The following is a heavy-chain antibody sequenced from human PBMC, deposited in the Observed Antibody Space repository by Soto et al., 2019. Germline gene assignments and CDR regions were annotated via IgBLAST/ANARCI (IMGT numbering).Heavy chain of an antibody. CDR2: IYYSGTT. J-gene: IGHJ4*02. Sequence: PSETLSLTCTVPGGSISSGGYYWSWIRQHPGKGLEWIGYIYYSGTTHYNPSLKSRVSISVDTSKNQFSLKLSSVTAADTAVYYCARALATKDFFDYGGQGILVTVS. D-gene: IGHD1-1*01. V-gene: IGHV4-31*03. CDR1: GGSISSGGYY. CDR3: ARALATKDFFDY.